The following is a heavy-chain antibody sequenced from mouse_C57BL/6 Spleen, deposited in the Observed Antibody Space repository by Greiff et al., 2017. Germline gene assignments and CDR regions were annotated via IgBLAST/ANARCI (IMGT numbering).Heavy chain of an antibody. CDR3: ASLYGSSDEDAMDY. J-gene: IGHJ4*01. Sequence: QVQLQQPGAELVKPGASVKLSCKASGYTFTSYWMHWVKQRPGRGLEWIGRIDPNSGGTKYNEKFKSKATLTVDKPSSTAYMQLSSLTSEDSAVYYCASLYGSSDEDAMDYWGQGTSVTVSS. V-gene: IGHV1-72*01. CDR2: IDPNSGGT. D-gene: IGHD1-1*01. CDR1: GYTFTSYW.